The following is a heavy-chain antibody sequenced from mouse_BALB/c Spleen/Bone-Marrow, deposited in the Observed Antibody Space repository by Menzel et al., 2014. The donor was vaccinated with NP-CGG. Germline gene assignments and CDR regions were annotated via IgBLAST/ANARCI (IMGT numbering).Heavy chain of an antibody. CDR3: ASGNYFNFDY. J-gene: IGHJ2*01. V-gene: IGHV3-6*02. CDR2: ISYGGSN. Sequence: EVKLMESGPGLVKPSQSLSLTCSVTGYSITSGYYWNWIRQFPGDKLEWMGYISYGGSNNYNPSLKNRIPITRDTSKNQFFLKLNSVTAEDTATYYCASGNYFNFDYWGQGTTLTVSS. D-gene: IGHD2-1*01. CDR1: GYSITSGYY.